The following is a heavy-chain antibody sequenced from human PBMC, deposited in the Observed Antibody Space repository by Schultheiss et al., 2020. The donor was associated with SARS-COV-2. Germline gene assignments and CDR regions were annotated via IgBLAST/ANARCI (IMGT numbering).Heavy chain of an antibody. CDR1: GGSISSYY. J-gene: IGHJ5*02. V-gene: IGHV4-4*07. CDR2: ISSSGTP. D-gene: IGHD3-10*01. CDR3: ARDTYYGSGSLS. Sequence: SETLSLTCTVSGGSISSYYWSWIRQPAGKGLDWIGRISSSGTPNYNPSLKSRVIMSVDTSKNQFSLKLSSVTAADTAVYYCARDTYYGSGSLSWGQGTLVTVSS.